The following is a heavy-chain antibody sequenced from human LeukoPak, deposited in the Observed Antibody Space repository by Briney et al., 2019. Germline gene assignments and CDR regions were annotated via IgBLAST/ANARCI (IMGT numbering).Heavy chain of an antibody. CDR3: AKDGGLWVSAHWGDS. V-gene: IGHV3-23*01. CDR1: GFTFSGYA. CDR2: ITTSDGNT. D-gene: IGHD7-27*01. Sequence: GGSLRLSCAASGFTFSGYAMSWVRQAPGKGLEWVSTITTSDGNTYYADSVKGRFTVSRDNSKNTLYLQMNSLRAEDTAVYYCAKDGGLWVSAHWGDSWGRGTLVTVSS. J-gene: IGHJ4*02.